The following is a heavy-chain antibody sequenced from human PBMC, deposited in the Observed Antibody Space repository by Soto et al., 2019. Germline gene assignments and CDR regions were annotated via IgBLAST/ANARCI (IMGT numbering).Heavy chain of an antibody. CDR1: GDSISSDGYY. CDR3: SSSRKGYGMDV. CDR2: MYRSGST. V-gene: IGHV4-31*03. D-gene: IGHD6-13*01. J-gene: IGHJ6*02. Sequence: KTSETLSLTCTVSGDSISSDGYYWSWIRQHPGKGLEWIGYMYRSGSTYYNPSLKNRLVISADTPKNQFTLKLSFVSAADTAVYYCSSSRKGYGMDVWGQGTTVTVSS.